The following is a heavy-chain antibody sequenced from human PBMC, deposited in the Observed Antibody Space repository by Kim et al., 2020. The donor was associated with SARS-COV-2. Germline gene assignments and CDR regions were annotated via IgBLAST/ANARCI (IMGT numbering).Heavy chain of an antibody. CDR2: ISSSSSYI. CDR1: GFTFSSYS. CDR3: ARDYDYVWGTPPQGHDAFDI. D-gene: IGHD3-16*01. Sequence: GGSLRLSCAASGFTFSSYSMNWVRQAPGKGLEWVSSISSSSSYIYYADSVKGRFTISRDNAKNSLYLQMNSLRAEDTAVYYCARDYDYVWGTPPQGHDAFDIWGQGTMVTVSS. V-gene: IGHV3-21*01. J-gene: IGHJ3*02.